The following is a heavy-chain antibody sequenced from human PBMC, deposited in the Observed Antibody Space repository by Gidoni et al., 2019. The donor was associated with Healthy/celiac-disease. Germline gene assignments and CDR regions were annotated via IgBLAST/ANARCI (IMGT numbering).Heavy chain of an antibody. CDR1: GGSFSGYY. CDR3: ARGIQLWVLGGSGMDV. Sequence: QVQLQQWGAGLLKPSETLSLTCAVYGGSFSGYYWSWIRQPLGKGLEWIGEINHSGSSNYNPALKSRATISVDTSKNQFSLKLSSVTAADTAVYYCARGIQLWVLGGSGMDVWGQGTTVTVSS. CDR2: INHSGSS. V-gene: IGHV4-34*01. D-gene: IGHD5-18*01. J-gene: IGHJ6*02.